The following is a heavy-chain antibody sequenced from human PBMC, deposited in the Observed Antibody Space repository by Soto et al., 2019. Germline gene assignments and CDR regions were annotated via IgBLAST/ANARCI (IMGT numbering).Heavy chain of an antibody. CDR2: IYYSGNT. V-gene: IGHV4-59*01. J-gene: IGHJ4*02. CDR3: ARGIASSSRTSLIY. Sequence: SETLSLTCTVSGDSIRNYYWSWIRQPPGKGLEWIGYIYYSGNTNYNPSLKSRVTISLDTSKNQFSLKLTSVTAADTAIYYCARGIASSSRTSLIYWGQGAPVTVSS. CDR1: GDSIRNYY. D-gene: IGHD6-13*01.